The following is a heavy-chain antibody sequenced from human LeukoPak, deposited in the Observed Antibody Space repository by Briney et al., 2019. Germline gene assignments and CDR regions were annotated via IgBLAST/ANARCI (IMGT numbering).Heavy chain of an antibody. J-gene: IGHJ4*02. CDR1: GGSISSSSYY. V-gene: IGHV4-39*01. Sequence: SETLSLTCTVSGGSISSSSYYWGWIRQPPGKGLEWIGSIYYSGSAYYNPSLKSRVTISVDTSKNQFSLKLSSVTAADMAVYYCALRQYGDYADYWGQGTLVTVSS. D-gene: IGHD4-17*01. CDR2: IYYSGSA. CDR3: ALRQYGDYADY.